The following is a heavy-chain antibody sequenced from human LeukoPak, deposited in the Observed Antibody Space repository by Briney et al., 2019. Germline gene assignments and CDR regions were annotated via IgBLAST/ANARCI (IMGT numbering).Heavy chain of an antibody. V-gene: IGHV4-39*01. D-gene: IGHD6-6*01. CDR2: IYYSGST. J-gene: IGHJ4*02. CDR3: ARHASLSIAAYFEY. CDR1: GGSISSSSYY. Sequence: PSVTLSLTCTVSGGSISSSSYYWGWIRQPPGKGLEWIGTIYYSGSTYHNPSFKSRVTISVDTSKNQFSLKLSSVTAADTAVYYCARHASLSIAAYFEYWGQGTLVTVSS.